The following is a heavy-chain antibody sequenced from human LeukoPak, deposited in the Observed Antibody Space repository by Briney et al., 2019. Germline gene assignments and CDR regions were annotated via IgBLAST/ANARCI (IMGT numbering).Heavy chain of an antibody. CDR2: INDLGTAT. D-gene: IGHD2-8*01. V-gene: IGHV3-74*01. J-gene: IGHJ4*02. CDR1: GW. CDR3: AGVFDF. Sequence: GGSLRLSCAGSGWMHWVRQAPGKGLVWVSGINDLGTATYYADSVKGRFTISRDNAKNTVSLQMNSLSAEDTAIYYCAGVFDFWGQGFLVTVSS.